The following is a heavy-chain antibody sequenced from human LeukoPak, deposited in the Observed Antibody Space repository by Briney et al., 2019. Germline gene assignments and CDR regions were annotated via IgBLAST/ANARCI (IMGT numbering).Heavy chain of an antibody. CDR3: ARGPPYCSGGSCYANWFDP. J-gene: IGHJ5*02. V-gene: IGHV4-34*01. Sequence: SETLSLTCAVYGGSFSGYYWTWIRQPPGKGLEWIGEINHSGSTNYNPSLRSRVTISVDTSKNQFSLKLSSVTAADTAVYYCARGPPYCSGGSCYANWFDPWGQGTLVTVSS. CDR1: GGSFSGYY. CDR2: INHSGST. D-gene: IGHD2-15*01.